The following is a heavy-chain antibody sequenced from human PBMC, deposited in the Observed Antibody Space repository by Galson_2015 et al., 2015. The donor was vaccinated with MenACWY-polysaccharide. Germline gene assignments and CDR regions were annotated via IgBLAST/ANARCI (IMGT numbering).Heavy chain of an antibody. Sequence: SLRLSCAVSGFTFGNYWMTWVRQAPGQGLEWVANINEDEREKYHLDSVKGRVTISRDDAKNSLYLQMNSLRAEVTAVYYCARGVYSLDSWGQGTLVTVSS. J-gene: IGHJ4*02. CDR2: INEDEREK. V-gene: IGHV3-7*01. D-gene: IGHD4-11*01. CDR3: ARGVYSLDS. CDR1: GFTFGNYW.